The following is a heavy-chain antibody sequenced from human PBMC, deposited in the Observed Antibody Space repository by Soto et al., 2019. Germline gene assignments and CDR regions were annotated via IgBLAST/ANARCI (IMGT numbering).Heavy chain of an antibody. D-gene: IGHD3-22*01. J-gene: IGHJ4*02. CDR3: ARDLYYFVSSCSHGSGDC. CDR2: TYYRSKCYN. CDR1: GDSVSSNSAA. Sequence: PSQRLSLTCALSGDSVSSNSAAWNWIRQSPSRGLEWLGRTYYRSKCYNDYAVSVQSRITINPDTSKNQSSLQLNSVTPEDTAVYDCARDLYYFVSSCSHGSGDCRGPGTLVSLSS. V-gene: IGHV6-1*01.